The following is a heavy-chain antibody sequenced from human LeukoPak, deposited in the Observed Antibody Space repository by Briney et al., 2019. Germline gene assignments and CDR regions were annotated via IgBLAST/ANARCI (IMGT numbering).Heavy chain of an antibody. CDR3: AREVYDLWSGPGYYMDV. J-gene: IGHJ6*03. CDR1: GFTFSSYW. CDR2: INTDGSST. D-gene: IGHD3-3*01. V-gene: IGHV3-74*01. Sequence: GGSLRLSCAASGFTFSSYWMHWVRQAPGKGLVWVSRINTDGSSTSYADSVKGRFTISRDNAKNTLYLQMNSLRAEDTAVYYCAREVYDLWSGPGYYMDVWGKGTTVTVSS.